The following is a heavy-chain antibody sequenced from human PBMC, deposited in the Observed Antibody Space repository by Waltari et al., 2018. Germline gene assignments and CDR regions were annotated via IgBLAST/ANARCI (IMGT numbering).Heavy chain of an antibody. CDR3: ARGTSTYYYGMDV. V-gene: IGHV4-61*09. J-gene: IGHJ6*02. CDR1: GGSISSGSYY. Sequence: QVQLQESGPGLVKPSQTLSLTCTVSGGSISSGSYYWSWIRQPAGKGLEWIGYIYTSGSTNSNPSLKSRVTISVDTSKNQFSLKLSSVTAADTAVYYCARGTSTYYYGMDVWGQGTTVTVSS. D-gene: IGHD2-8*01. CDR2: IYTSGST.